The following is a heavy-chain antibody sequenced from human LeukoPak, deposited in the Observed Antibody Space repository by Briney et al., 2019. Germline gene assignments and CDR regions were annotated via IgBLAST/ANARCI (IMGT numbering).Heavy chain of an antibody. CDR2: INSDGSST. CDR3: ATYSGAHHKTFDD. D-gene: IGHD1-26*01. CDR1: GFTFSSYW. J-gene: IGHJ4*02. Sequence: GGSLRLSCAASGFTFSSYWILWVRQAPGKGLVWVSRINSDGSSTRYADSVKGRFTISRDNAKNSLYLQMSSLRAEDTAVYYCATYSGAHHKTFDDWGQGTLVTVSS. V-gene: IGHV3-74*01.